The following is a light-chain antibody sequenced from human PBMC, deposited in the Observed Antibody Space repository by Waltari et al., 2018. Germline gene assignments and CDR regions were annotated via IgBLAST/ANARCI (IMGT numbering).Light chain of an antibody. J-gene: IGKJ1*01. CDR2: EAS. Sequence: IVLTQSPATLSLSPGDTATLSCRASQSVSSHLAWYQQKPGQAPRLLIYEASKRATSIPARFSGSGSGTDFTLTITSLEPEDFAVFFCQQRSNWPSFGPGTKVEIK. V-gene: IGKV3-11*01. CDR3: QQRSNWPS. CDR1: QSVSSH.